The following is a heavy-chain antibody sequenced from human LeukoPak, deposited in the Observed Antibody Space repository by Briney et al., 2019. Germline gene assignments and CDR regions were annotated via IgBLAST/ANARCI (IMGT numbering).Heavy chain of an antibody. D-gene: IGHD6-19*01. CDR2: MNPNSGNT. J-gene: IGHJ4*02. Sequence: ASVKVSCKASGYTFTPCDINWVRQATGQWLEWMGWMNPNSGNTGYGQSFQGRITMTRDISIGTAYMELSNLTSEDTAIYYCTRGSSGRRDNWGQGTLVTVSA. CDR3: TRGSSGRRDN. V-gene: IGHV1-8*01. CDR1: GYTFTPCD.